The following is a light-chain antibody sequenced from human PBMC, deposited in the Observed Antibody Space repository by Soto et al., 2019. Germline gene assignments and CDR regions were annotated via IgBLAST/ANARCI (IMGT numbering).Light chain of an antibody. CDR2: AAS. Sequence: DIQMTQSPSSLSASVGDRFTITCRASQSIASYLNWYQQRPGKAPKLLIHAASTLQSGVPSRFSGSESGTDFTLTISSLQPEDFATYFCQHGYSTPLTFGGGTKVDIK. J-gene: IGKJ4*01. V-gene: IGKV1-39*01. CDR3: QHGYSTPLT. CDR1: QSIASY.